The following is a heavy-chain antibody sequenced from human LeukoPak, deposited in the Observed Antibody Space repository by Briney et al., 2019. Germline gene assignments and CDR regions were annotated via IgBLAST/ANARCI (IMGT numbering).Heavy chain of an antibody. CDR3: ARLEDDAFDI. J-gene: IGHJ3*02. CDR1: GFTFSSYE. CDR2: IYSGGST. D-gene: IGHD1-1*01. Sequence: GGSLRLSCAASGFTFSSYEMKWVRQAPGKGLEWVSVIYSGGSTYYADSVKGRFTISRGNSKNTPYLQMNSLRAEDTAVYYCARLEDDAFDIWGQGTMVTVSS. V-gene: IGHV3-66*01.